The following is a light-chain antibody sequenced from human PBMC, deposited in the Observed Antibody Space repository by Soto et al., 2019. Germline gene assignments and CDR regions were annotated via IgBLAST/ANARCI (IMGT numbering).Light chain of an antibody. CDR1: QSVRSTY. CDR3: QQYGKSHQT. V-gene: IGKV3-20*01. CDR2: SAS. Sequence: IVLTQSLGTLSLSPGDGATLARRASQSVRSTYLAWYQQKPGHAPRPLIYSASSRATGIPDRFSGSGYGTDFTLTSSRLEPEDFTVCNNQQYGKSHQTFCQGSKGYIK. J-gene: IGKJ1*01.